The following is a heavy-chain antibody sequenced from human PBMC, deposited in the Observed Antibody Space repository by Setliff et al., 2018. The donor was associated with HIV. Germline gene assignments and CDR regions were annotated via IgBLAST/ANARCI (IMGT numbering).Heavy chain of an antibody. CDR1: NGSISSTSYY. V-gene: IGHV4-39*07. CDR3: ASAAISVGGTHEY. CDR2: MYHSGST. Sequence: SETLSLTCNVSNGSISSTSYYWGWIRQPPGKGLEWIGSMYHSGSTNYNPSLKSRVTISVDKSKNQFSLNLISVTAADTAVYYCASAAISVGGTHEYWGQGTLVTVSS. J-gene: IGHJ4*02. D-gene: IGHD3-9*01.